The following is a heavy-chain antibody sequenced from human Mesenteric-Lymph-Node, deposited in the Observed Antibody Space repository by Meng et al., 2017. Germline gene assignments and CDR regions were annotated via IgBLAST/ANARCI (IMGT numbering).Heavy chain of an antibody. V-gene: IGHV3-48*03. CDR3: ARDQPSTYYYDIDGMDV. CDR2: ISSSGSTI. D-gene: IGHD3-22*01. J-gene: IGHJ6*02. CDR1: GFTFSSYE. Sequence: FCAAPGFTFSSYEMNWVRQAPGKGLEWVSYISSSGSTIYYADSVKGRFTISRDNAKNSLYLQMNSLRAEDTAIYYCARDQPSTYYYDIDGMDVWGQGTTVTVSS.